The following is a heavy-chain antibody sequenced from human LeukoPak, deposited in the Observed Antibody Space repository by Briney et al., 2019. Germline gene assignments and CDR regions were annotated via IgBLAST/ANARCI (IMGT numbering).Heavy chain of an antibody. CDR1: GGTFSSYA. CDR2: IIPIFGTA. Sequence: SVKVSXKASGGTFSSYAISWVRQAPGQGLEWMGRIIPIFGTANYAQKFQGRVTITTDESTSTAYMELSSLRSEDTAVYYCATMDWYYFDYWGQRTLVTVSS. J-gene: IGHJ4*02. CDR3: ATMDWYYFDY. V-gene: IGHV1-69*05. D-gene: IGHD3/OR15-3a*01.